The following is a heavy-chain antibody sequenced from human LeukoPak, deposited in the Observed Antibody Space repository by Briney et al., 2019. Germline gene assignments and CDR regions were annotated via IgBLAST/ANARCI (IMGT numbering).Heavy chain of an antibody. Sequence: TGRSLRLSCAASGXTFSSYAVHWVRQAPGKGLEWVGVISYDGSNKYYADSVKGRFTISRDNSKNTLSLQMNSLRAEDTAVYYCARDVGNFGSGSSYFDSWGQGTLVTVSS. CDR2: ISYDGSNK. V-gene: IGHV3-30*04. J-gene: IGHJ4*02. CDR1: GXTFSSYA. CDR3: ARDVGNFGSGSSYFDS. D-gene: IGHD3-10*01.